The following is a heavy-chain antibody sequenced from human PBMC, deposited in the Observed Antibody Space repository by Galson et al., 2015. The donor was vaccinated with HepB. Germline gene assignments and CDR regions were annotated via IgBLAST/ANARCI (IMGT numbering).Heavy chain of an antibody. D-gene: IGHD3-10*01. Sequence: ETLSLTCAVDGGSFSGYYWSWIRQPPGKGLGWSGESNHSGSTNYHPSLKSRVTISVDTSKNQSSLKLSSVTAAVTAVYYCARVGWELFAFDIWGQGTMVTVSS. V-gene: IGHV4-34*01. CDR1: GGSFSGYY. CDR3: ARVGWELFAFDI. CDR2: SNHSGST. J-gene: IGHJ3*02.